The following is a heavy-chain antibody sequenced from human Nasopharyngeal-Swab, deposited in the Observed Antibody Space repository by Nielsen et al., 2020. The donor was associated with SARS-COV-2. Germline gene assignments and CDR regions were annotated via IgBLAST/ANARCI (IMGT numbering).Heavy chain of an antibody. CDR2: IYYSGST. CDR3: ARGHYDFWGSYYYYYLDV. Sequence: SETLSLTCTVSGGSISSCYWSWIRQPPGKGLEWIGYIYYSGSTNYNPSLKSRVAISVDTSKNQFSLKLSSVTAADTAVYYCARGHYDFWGSYYYYYLDVWGKGTTVTVSS. J-gene: IGHJ6*03. CDR1: GGSISSCY. V-gene: IGHV4-59*01. D-gene: IGHD3-3*01.